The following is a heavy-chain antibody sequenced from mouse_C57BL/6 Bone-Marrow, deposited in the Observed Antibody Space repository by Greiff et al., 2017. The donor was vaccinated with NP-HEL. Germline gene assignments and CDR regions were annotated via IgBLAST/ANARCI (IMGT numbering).Heavy chain of an antibody. CDR1: GYSITSGYY. V-gene: IGHV3-6*01. CDR2: ISYDGSN. Sequence: VQLKESGPGLVKPSQSLSLTCSVTGYSITSGYYWNWIRQFPGNKLEWMGYISYDGSNNYNPSLKNRISITRDTSKNQFFLKLNSVTTEDTATYYCARGIYGSSYDYFDYWGQGTTLTVSS. CDR3: ARGIYGSSYDYFDY. J-gene: IGHJ2*01. D-gene: IGHD1-1*01.